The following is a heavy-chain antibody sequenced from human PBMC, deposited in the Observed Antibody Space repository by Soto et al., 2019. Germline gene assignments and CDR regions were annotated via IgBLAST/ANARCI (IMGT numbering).Heavy chain of an antibody. D-gene: IGHD6-13*01. CDR2: ISSSSSYI. CDR3: AREGLIAAAGTGNYYYYYYGMDV. V-gene: IGHV3-21*01. CDR1: GFTFSSYS. J-gene: IGHJ6*02. Sequence: GGSLRLSCAASGFTFSSYSMNWVRQAPGKGLEWVSSISSSSSYIYYADSVKGRFTISRDNAKNSLYLQMNSLRAEDTAVYYCAREGLIAAAGTGNYYYYYYGMDVWGQGTTVTVSS.